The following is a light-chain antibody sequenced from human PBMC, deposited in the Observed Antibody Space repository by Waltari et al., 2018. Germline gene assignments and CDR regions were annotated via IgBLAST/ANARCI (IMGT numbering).Light chain of an antibody. CDR1: QGINND. CDR2: EAS. Sequence: DIQMTQSPSSLSASVGERVTITCRASQGINNDLAWYQQKPGETPKVLIYEASSLQSGTPSRFSGSGSGTDFTLTISRLQSEDFATYYCQHYYSSPHTFGQGTKVEVK. V-gene: IGKV1-NL1*01. J-gene: IGKJ2*01. CDR3: QHYYSSPHT.